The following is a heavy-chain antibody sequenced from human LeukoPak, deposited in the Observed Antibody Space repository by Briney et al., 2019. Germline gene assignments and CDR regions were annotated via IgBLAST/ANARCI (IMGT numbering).Heavy chain of an antibody. CDR3: AKGMGYCSSTSCSSAPFDY. J-gene: IGHJ4*02. V-gene: IGHV3-23*01. Sequence: GGSLRLSCAASGFTFSSYAMSRVRQAPGKGLEWVSAISGSGGSTYYADSVKGRFTISRDNSKNTLYLQMNSLRAEDTAVYYCAKGMGYCSSTSCSSAPFDYWGQGTLVTVSS. CDR1: GFTFSSYA. D-gene: IGHD2-2*01. CDR2: ISGSGGST.